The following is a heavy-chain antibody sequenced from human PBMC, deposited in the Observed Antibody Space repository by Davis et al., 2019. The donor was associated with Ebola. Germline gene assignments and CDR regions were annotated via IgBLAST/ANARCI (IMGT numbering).Heavy chain of an antibody. CDR2: ISGSGGST. V-gene: IGHV3-23*01. CDR1: GFTFSSYA. Sequence: GGSLRLSCAASGFTFSSYAMSWVRQAPGKGLEWVSAISGSGGSTYYADSVKGRFTISRDNSKNTLYLQMNSLRAEDTAVYYCARGAYCSGGSCYEIYYYYGMDVWGQGTTVTVSS. D-gene: IGHD2-15*01. J-gene: IGHJ6*02. CDR3: ARGAYCSGGSCYEIYYYYGMDV.